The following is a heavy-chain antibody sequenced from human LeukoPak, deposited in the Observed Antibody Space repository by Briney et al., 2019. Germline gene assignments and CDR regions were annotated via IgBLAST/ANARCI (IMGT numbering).Heavy chain of an antibody. CDR3: AKVPRYCSSTSCYAGYFEY. Sequence: PGGSLRLPCAASGFTFSSNAMSWVRQAPGRGLEWVSAISGSGGSKYYAGSMKGRIPISKDNSKNTLYLQMNSLRAEDTAVFYCAKVPRYCSSTSCYAGYFEYWGQGTLVTVSS. CDR1: GFTFSSNA. D-gene: IGHD2-2*01. V-gene: IGHV3-23*01. J-gene: IGHJ4*02. CDR2: ISGSGGSK.